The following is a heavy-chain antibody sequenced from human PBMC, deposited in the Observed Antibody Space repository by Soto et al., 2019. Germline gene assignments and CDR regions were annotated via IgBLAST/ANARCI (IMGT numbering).Heavy chain of an antibody. V-gene: IGHV6-1*01. CDR3: ARGTSMVRGVIISRGYYYYYGMED. D-gene: IGHD3-10*01. CDR2: TYYRSKWYN. Sequence: PSQTLSLTCAISGDSVSSNSAAWNWIRQSPSRGLEWLGRTYYRSKWYNDYAVSVKSRITINPDTSKNQFSLQLNSVTPEDTAVYYCARGTSMVRGVIISRGYYYYYGMEDCGQGTPATDSS. CDR1: GDSVSSNSAA. J-gene: IGHJ6*02.